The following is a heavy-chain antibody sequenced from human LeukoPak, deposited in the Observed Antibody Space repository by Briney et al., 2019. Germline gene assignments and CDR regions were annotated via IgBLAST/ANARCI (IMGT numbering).Heavy chain of an antibody. V-gene: IGHV3-9*01. CDR2: ISWNSGSI. Sequence: GGSLRLSCAASGFTFDDYAMHWVRQAPGKGLEWVSGISWNSGSIGYADSVKGRFTISRDNAKNSLYLQMNSLRAEDTALYYCAKAIGSGSPPEFDPWGQGTLVTVSS. J-gene: IGHJ5*02. CDR3: AKAIGSGSPPEFDP. D-gene: IGHD3-10*01. CDR1: GFTFDDYA.